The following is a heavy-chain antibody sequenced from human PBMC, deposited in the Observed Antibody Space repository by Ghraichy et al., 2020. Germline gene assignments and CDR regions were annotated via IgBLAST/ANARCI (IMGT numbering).Heavy chain of an antibody. CDR1: GGSISSSSYY. CDR2: MYYSGTT. Sequence: SETLSLTCTVSGGSISSSSYYWGWIRQPPGKGLEWIGSMYYSGTTYYNPSLKSRVTISIDTSKNQFSLRLSSVTAADTAVYYCARQTRGVTFGGVIVTEDYWGQGTLVTVSS. J-gene: IGHJ4*02. CDR3: ARQTRGVTFGGVIVTEDY. D-gene: IGHD3-16*02. V-gene: IGHV4-39*01.